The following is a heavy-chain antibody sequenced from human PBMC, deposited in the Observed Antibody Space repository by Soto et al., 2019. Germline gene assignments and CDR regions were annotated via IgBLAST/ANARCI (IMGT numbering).Heavy chain of an antibody. Sequence: QVQLVESGGGVVQPGRSLRLSCAASGFTFSSYGMHWVRQAPGKGLEWVAVISYDGSNKYYADSVKGRFTISRDNSKNTLYLQMISLRAEDTAVYYCAKDRRGYSYGLYFDYWGQGTLVTVSS. CDR3: AKDRRGYSYGLYFDY. D-gene: IGHD5-18*01. J-gene: IGHJ4*02. CDR2: ISYDGSNK. V-gene: IGHV3-30*18. CDR1: GFTFSSYG.